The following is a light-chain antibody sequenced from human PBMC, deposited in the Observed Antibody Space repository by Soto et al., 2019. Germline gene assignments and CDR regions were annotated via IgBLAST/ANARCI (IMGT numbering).Light chain of an antibody. CDR2: GNK. CDR3: QSYDTSLSGVT. J-gene: IGLJ2*01. CDR1: SSNIGAAFD. V-gene: IGLV1-40*01. Sequence: QSALTQPPSVSGAPGQRVTISCTGSSSNIGAAFDVHWYQVLPGIAPKLLIYGNKNRPSGVPDRFSGSKSGTSASLAITGLQAEDEADYYCQSYDTSLSGVTFGGGTKLTVL.